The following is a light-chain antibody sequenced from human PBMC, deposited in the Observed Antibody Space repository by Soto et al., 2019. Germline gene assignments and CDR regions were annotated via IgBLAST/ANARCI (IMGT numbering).Light chain of an antibody. J-gene: IGLJ1*01. Sequence: QSPLTQPPSASGSPGQSVTISCTGTKSDIGVYDFVSWYQHHPGKAPRLIIYEVVQRPSGVPDRFSGSKSGNTASLTVSGLQAADEADYFCQSYAGINTYVFGRGTKVTVL. CDR1: KSDIGVYDF. CDR3: QSYAGINTYV. V-gene: IGLV2-8*01. CDR2: EVV.